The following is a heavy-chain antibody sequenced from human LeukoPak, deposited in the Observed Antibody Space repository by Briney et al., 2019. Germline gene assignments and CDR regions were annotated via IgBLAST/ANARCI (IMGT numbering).Heavy chain of an antibody. J-gene: IGHJ6*03. Sequence: SETLSLTCTVSGGSISSSSYYWAWIRQPPGKGLEWIGCIYYSRSTSYNPSLKRRVTISADTSKNQFSLKLSSVTAADTAVYYCATTRCTTVTPYYYYDYYIDVWGKGTTVTVSS. D-gene: IGHD4-17*01. CDR1: GGSISSSSYY. CDR2: IYYSRST. CDR3: ATTRCTTVTPYYYYDYYIDV. V-gene: IGHV4-39*01.